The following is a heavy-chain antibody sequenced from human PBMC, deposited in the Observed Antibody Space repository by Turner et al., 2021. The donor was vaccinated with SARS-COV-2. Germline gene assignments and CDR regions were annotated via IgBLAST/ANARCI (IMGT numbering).Heavy chain of an antibody. V-gene: IGHV4-39*01. CDR2: ISNRWST. CDR1: GGSISSSCCY. CDR3: AGGFGELLSGVLHYDGIDV. D-gene: IGHD3-10*01. J-gene: IGHJ6*02. Sequence: QLQLQESGPGLVKPSETLSLTCTVSGGSISSSCCYWGWIRQPPGKGLQWMGSISNRWSTYYNPSLKSRVTISVDTSKNQFSLKLSSVTAADPAVYYCAGGFGELLSGVLHYDGIDVWGQGTTVTVSS.